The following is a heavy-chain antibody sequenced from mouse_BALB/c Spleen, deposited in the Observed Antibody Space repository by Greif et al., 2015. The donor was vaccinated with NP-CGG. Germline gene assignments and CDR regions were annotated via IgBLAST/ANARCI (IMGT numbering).Heavy chain of an antibody. D-gene: IGHD1-1*01. CDR2: INPSTGYT. V-gene: IGHV1-7*01. Sequence: QVHVKQSGAELAKPGASVKMSCKASGYTFTSYWMHWVKQRPGQGLEWIGYINPSTGYTEYNQKFKDKATLTADKSSSTAYMQLSSLTSEDSAVYYCARNYGSSYDWFAYWGQGTLVTVSA. CDR3: ARNYGSSYDWFAY. CDR1: GYTFTSYW. J-gene: IGHJ3*01.